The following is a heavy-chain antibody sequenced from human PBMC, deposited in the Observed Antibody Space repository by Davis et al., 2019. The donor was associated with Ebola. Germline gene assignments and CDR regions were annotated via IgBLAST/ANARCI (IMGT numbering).Heavy chain of an antibody. J-gene: IGHJ4*02. CDR2: ISNCGYYI. V-gene: IGHV3-21*04. Sequence: PGGSLRLSCAASGFTFSHDNMNGVRQAPGKGLEWVSSISNCGYYIYYADSVKGRFTISRDNAKNSLYLQMSSLRVEDTAIYYCARGGRSVTPLDEWGQGTLVTVSS. CDR3: ARGGRSVTPLDE. D-gene: IGHD3-3*01. CDR1: GFTFSHDN.